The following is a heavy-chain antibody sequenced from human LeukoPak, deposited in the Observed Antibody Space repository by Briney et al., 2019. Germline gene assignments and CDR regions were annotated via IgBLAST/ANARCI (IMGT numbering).Heavy chain of an antibody. Sequence: GGSLRLSCAASGFTFSSYWMNWVRQAPGKGLEWVANIKQDGNEKYYVDSVKGRFTISRDNGKTSLYLQMNSLRVEDTAVYYCAKPITVSGATDGFDIWGQGTMVTVFS. CDR1: GFTFSSYW. D-gene: IGHD3-3*01. CDR3: AKPITVSGATDGFDI. V-gene: IGHV3-7*01. J-gene: IGHJ3*02. CDR2: IKQDGNEK.